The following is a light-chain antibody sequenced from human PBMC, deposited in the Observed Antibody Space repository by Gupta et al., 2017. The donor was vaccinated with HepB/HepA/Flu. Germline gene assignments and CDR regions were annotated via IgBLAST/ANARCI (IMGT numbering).Light chain of an antibody. Sequence: QSVLTQPPSVSAAPGPKVTIPCLGSSSNIGNNYVSWYQQLPGTAPKLLIYDNNKRPSGIPDRFSGSKSGTSATLGITGLQTGDEADYYCGTWDSSLSAVVFGGGTKLTVL. V-gene: IGLV1-51*01. CDR3: GTWDSSLSAVV. CDR1: SSNIGNNY. CDR2: DNN. J-gene: IGLJ2*01.